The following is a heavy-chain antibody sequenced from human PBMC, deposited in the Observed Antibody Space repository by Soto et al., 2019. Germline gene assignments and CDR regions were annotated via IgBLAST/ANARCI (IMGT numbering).Heavy chain of an antibody. CDR2: IIPIFGTA. J-gene: IGHJ4*02. CDR1: GGTFSSYA. D-gene: IGHD3-22*01. Sequence: QVQLVQSGAEVKKPGSSVKVSCKASGGTFSSYAISWVRQAPGQGLEWMGGIIPIFGTANYAQKFQGRVTITADESTSPAYMELSSLRSEDTAVYYCASRSVYDSSGYYYTGFDYWGQGTLVTVSS. CDR3: ASRSVYDSSGYYYTGFDY. V-gene: IGHV1-69*01.